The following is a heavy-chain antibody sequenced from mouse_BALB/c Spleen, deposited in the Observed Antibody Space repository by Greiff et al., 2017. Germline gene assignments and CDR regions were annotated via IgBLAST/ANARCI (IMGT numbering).Heavy chain of an antibody. Sequence: VQLQQSGAELAKPGASVKMSCKASGYTFTSYWMHWVKQRPGQGLEWIGYINPSTGYTEYNQKFKDKATLTADKSSSTAYMQLSSLTSEDSAVYYCATTIYYFFAYWGQGTLVTVSA. V-gene: IGHV1-7*01. CDR2: INPSTGYT. CDR3: ATTIYYFFAY. CDR1: GYTFTSYW. D-gene: IGHD2-1*01. J-gene: IGHJ3*01.